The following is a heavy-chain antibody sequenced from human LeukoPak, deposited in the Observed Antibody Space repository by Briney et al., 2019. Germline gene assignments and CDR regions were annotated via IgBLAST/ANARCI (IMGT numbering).Heavy chain of an antibody. J-gene: IGHJ4*02. Sequence: SETLSLTCTVSGGSISSYFWTWIRQPPGKGLEWIGYIYYTGGTNYNPSLKSRVTILLDTSKNQFSLRLSSVTAADTAVYYCASLISTAGMNFWGQGTLVTVSS. CDR1: GGSISSYF. D-gene: IGHD6-13*01. CDR3: ASLISTAGMNF. CDR2: IYYTGGT. V-gene: IGHV4-59*08.